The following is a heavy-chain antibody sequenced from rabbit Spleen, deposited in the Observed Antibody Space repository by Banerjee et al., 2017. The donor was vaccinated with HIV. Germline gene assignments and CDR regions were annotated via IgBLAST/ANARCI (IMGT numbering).Heavy chain of an antibody. CDR3: ARADVNSRRDQYYGTDL. CDR2: IYADDSGST. Sequence: QSLEESGGDLVKPGASLTLTCTASGFSFSGSYYMCWVRQAPGKGLEWIACIYADDSGSTYYASWAKGRFTISKTSSTTVTLQMTSLTAADTATYVCARADVNSRRDQYYGTDLWGPGTLVTVS. D-gene: IGHD4-1*01. CDR1: GFSFSGSYY. J-gene: IGHJ6*01. V-gene: IGHV1S40*01.